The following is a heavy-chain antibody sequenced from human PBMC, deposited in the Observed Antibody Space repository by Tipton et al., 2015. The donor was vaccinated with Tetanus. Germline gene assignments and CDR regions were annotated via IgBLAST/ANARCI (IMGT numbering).Heavy chain of an antibody. CDR2: ISAYNGNT. CDR3: ARGSCSGGSCYLGWSCDI. D-gene: IGHD2-15*01. V-gene: IGHV1-18*01. J-gene: IGHJ3*02. Sequence: QLVQSGAEVKKPGASVKVSCKASGYTFTSYGISWVRQAPGQGLEWMGWISAYNGNTNYAQKLQGRVTMTTDTSTSTAYMELRSLRSDDTAVYYCARGSCSGGSCYLGWSCDIWGQGTMVTVSS. CDR1: GYTFTSYG.